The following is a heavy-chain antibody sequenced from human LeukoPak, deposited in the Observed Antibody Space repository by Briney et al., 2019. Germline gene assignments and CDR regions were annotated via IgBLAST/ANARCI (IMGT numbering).Heavy chain of an antibody. J-gene: IGHJ4*02. CDR2: ISGSGGST. CDR3: AKDKGYYRFDY. D-gene: IGHD1-14*01. Sequence: GGSLRLSCAASGFTFSGFSMSWVRQSPTKGLEWVSAISGSGGSTYYADSVKGRFTISRDNSKNTLYLQMNSLRAEDTAVYYCAKDKGYYRFDYWGQGTLVTVSS. V-gene: IGHV3-23*01. CDR1: GFTFSGFS.